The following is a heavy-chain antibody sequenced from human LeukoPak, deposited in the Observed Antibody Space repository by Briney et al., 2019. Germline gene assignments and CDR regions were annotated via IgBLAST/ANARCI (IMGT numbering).Heavy chain of an antibody. Sequence: SVKVSCKASGGTFSSYTISWVRQAPGQGLEWMGRIIPILGIANYAQKFQGRVTITADKSTSTAYMELSSLRSEDTAVYYCAIRYSGSLAYDFDYLGQGTLVTVSS. CDR1: GGTFSSYT. CDR3: AIRYSGSLAYDFDY. D-gene: IGHD1-26*01. V-gene: IGHV1-69*02. CDR2: IIPILGIA. J-gene: IGHJ4*02.